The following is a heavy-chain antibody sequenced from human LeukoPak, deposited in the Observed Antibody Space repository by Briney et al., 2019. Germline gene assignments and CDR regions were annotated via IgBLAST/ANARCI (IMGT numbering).Heavy chain of an antibody. D-gene: IGHD2-2*01. CDR3: AKGRCSSTSCPYYFDY. J-gene: IGHJ4*02. Sequence: GGSLRLSCAASGFTFDDYAMHWVRQAPGKGLEWVSGISGSGGSTHYADSVKGRFTISRDNSKNTLYLQMNSLRAEDTALYYCAKGRCSSTSCPYYFDYWGQGTLVTVSS. CDR2: ISGSGGST. V-gene: IGHV3-23*01. CDR1: GFTFDDYA.